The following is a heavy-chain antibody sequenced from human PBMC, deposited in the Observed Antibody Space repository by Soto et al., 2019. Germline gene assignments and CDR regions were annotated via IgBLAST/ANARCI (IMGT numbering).Heavy chain of an antibody. CDR1: GFTFSSYS. D-gene: IGHD6-13*01. Sequence: GGSLRLSCAASGFTFSSYSMNWVRQAPGKGLEWVSSISSSSSYIYHADSVKGRFTISRDNAKNSLYLQMNSLRAEDTAVYYCARDMEQQPFDYWGQGTLVTVSS. CDR2: ISSSSSYI. J-gene: IGHJ4*02. V-gene: IGHV3-21*01. CDR3: ARDMEQQPFDY.